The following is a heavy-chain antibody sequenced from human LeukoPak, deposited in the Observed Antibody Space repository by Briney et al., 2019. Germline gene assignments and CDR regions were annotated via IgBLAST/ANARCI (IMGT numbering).Heavy chain of an antibody. Sequence: KPSETLSLTCTVSGDSISSYYWSWIRQPPGKGLEWIGYIYYSGSTNYNPSLKSRVTISVDTSKNQFSLKLSSVTAADTAVCYCARRAAARFDPWGQGTLVTVSS. D-gene: IGHD2-15*01. V-gene: IGHV4-59*01. J-gene: IGHJ5*02. CDR3: ARRAAARFDP. CDR1: GDSISSYY. CDR2: IYYSGST.